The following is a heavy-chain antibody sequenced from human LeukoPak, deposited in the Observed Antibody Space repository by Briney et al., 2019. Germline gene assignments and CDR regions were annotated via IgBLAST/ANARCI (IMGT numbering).Heavy chain of an antibody. CDR1: GFTFSSYG. V-gene: IGHV3-48*03. CDR3: ARGIRGSSSDC. D-gene: IGHD6-6*01. CDR2: ITTSGSTI. J-gene: IGHJ4*02. Sequence: DPGGSLRLSCAASGFTFSSYGMNWVRQAPGKGLEWVSYITTSGSTIYYADSVKGRFTISRDNAKNSLYLQMNSLRAEDTAVYYCARGIRGSSSDCWGQGTLVTVST.